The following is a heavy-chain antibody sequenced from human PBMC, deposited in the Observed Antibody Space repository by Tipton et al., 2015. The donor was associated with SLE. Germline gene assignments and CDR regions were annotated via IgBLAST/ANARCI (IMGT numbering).Heavy chain of an antibody. CDR3: ARTTWGSGATNWFDP. J-gene: IGHJ5*02. D-gene: IGHD3-16*01. V-gene: IGHV3-33*01. CDR1: GFTFNNYA. CDR2: IPYDGSNP. Sequence: SLRLSCTASGFTFNNYAMHWVRQPPGKGLQWVAVIPYDGSNPHYADSVKGRFTISRDNAKNSLYLQMNSLRAEDAAVYYCARTTWGSGATNWFDPWGQGTLVTVSS.